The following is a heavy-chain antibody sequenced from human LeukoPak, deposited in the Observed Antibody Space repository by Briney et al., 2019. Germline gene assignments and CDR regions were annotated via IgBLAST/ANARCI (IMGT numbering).Heavy chain of an antibody. J-gene: IGHJ3*02. CDR2: INHSGST. CDR3: ARPSYYYDSSGSGAFDI. CDR1: GGSFSGCY. D-gene: IGHD3-22*01. Sequence: SETLSLTCAVYGGSFSGCYWSWIRQPPGKGLEWIGEINHSGSTNYNPSLKSRVTISVDTSKNQFSLKLSSVTAADTAVYYCARPSYYYDSSGSGAFDIWGQGTMVTVSS. V-gene: IGHV4-34*01.